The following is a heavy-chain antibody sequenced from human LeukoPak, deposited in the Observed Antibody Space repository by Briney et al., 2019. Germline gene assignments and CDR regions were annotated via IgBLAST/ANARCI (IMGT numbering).Heavy chain of an antibody. D-gene: IGHD3-22*01. J-gene: IGHJ6*03. Sequence: SETLSLTCTVSGGSISSSSYYWGWIRQPPGKGLEWIGSIYYSGSTYYNPSLKSRVTISVDTSKNQFSLKLSSVTAADTAVYYCARQGGYYDSSGYYDNYYYYYMDVWGKGTTVTVSS. CDR1: GGSISSSSYY. CDR2: IYYSGST. V-gene: IGHV4-39*07. CDR3: ARQGGYYDSSGYYDNYYYYYMDV.